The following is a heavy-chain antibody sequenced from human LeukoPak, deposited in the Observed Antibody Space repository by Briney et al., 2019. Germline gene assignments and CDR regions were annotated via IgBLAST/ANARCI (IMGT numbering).Heavy chain of an antibody. CDR1: GGTFSSYA. CDR3: APLESYYNLLN. Sequence: SVKVSCKASGGTFSSYAISWVRQAPGQGLEWMGGIIPIFGTANYAQKFQGRVTMTEDTSTDTAYMELSSLRSEDTAVYYCAPLESYYNLLNWGQGTLVTVSS. CDR2: IIPIFGTA. D-gene: IGHD3-10*01. V-gene: IGHV1-69*06. J-gene: IGHJ4*02.